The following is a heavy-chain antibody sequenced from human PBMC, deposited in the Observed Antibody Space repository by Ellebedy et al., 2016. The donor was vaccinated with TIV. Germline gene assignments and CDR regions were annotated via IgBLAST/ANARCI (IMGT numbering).Heavy chain of an antibody. CDR3: AKDSTDITMIVVVILDY. Sequence: GESLKISCAASGFTVSNNYMSWVRQAPGKGLEWVSLIYSGGGTYYADSVKGRFTMSRGNSKNTLYLQMNSLRAEDTAVYYCAKDSTDITMIVVVILDYWGQGTLVTVSS. D-gene: IGHD3-22*01. CDR1: GFTVSNNY. J-gene: IGHJ4*02. CDR2: IYSGGGT. V-gene: IGHV3-66*01.